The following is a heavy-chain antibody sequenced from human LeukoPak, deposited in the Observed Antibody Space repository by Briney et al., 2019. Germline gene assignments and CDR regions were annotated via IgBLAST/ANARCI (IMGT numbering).Heavy chain of an antibody. J-gene: IGHJ4*02. Sequence: SETLSLTCTVSGGSISTYYWSWIRQPPGKGLEWIGYISYSGNTNYNPSLKSRVTISVDTSKNQFSLKLSSVTAADTAVYYCARQGGYIAPLALWGQGTLVTVSS. CDR1: GGSISTYY. CDR3: ARQGGYIAPLAL. V-gene: IGHV4-59*08. D-gene: IGHD6-13*01. CDR2: ISYSGNT.